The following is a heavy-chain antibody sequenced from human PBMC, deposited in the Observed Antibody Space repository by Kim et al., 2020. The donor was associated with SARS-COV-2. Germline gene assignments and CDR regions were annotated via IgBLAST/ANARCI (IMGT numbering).Heavy chain of an antibody. J-gene: IGHJ4*02. Sequence: QGLEWLGIITPSGRGTSYAQKFQCRVTMTRDTSTNTLYMELRSLRSDDTAVYYCARGGDTALPDYWGQGTLVTVSS. D-gene: IGHD5-18*01. CDR2: ITPSGRGT. CDR3: ARGGDTALPDY. V-gene: IGHV1-46*01.